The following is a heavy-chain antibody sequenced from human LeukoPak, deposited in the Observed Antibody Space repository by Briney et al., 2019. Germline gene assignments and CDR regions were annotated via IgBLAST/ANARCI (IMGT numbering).Heavy chain of an antibody. D-gene: IGHD2-15*01. Sequence: PGGSLRLSCAASGFTFSSYAMSWVRQAPGKGLEWVSAISGSGGSTYHADSVKGRFTISRDNSKNTLDLQMNSLRAEDTAIYYCAKVVAATLYFFDYWGQGTLVTVSS. CDR3: AKVVAATLYFFDY. CDR1: GFTFSSYA. CDR2: ISGSGGST. J-gene: IGHJ4*02. V-gene: IGHV3-23*01.